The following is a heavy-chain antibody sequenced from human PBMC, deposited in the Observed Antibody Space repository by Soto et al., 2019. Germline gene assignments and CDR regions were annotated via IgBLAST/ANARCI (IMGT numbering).Heavy chain of an antibody. D-gene: IGHD5-12*01. J-gene: IGHJ4*02. CDR1: GGTFSNDI. V-gene: IGHV1-69*08. Sequence: QVQLVQSGAEVKKPGSSVKVSCKASGGTFSNDIITWVRQAPGQGFEWMGRIIPLLDITNYAQKFQGRVTITADKSTSTAYMELNSLRSEDTAVYYCVRDSPIGSTYSGYDGIDYWGQGTLVTVSS. CDR3: VRDSPIGSTYSGYDGIDY. CDR2: IIPLLDIT.